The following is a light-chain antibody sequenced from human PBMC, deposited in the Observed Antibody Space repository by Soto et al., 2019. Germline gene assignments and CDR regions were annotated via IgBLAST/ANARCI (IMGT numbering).Light chain of an antibody. Sequence: DIEIPQSPSSLTASIGDRVTITCRASQGISNYLSLYQQKPGKVPKLLIYAASTLQSGVPSRLSGSGSGTDFTLTISILQPEDVATYYCQKYNSAPWTFGQGTKVDIK. J-gene: IGKJ1*01. CDR3: QKYNSAPWT. CDR1: QGISNY. CDR2: AAS. V-gene: IGKV1-27*01.